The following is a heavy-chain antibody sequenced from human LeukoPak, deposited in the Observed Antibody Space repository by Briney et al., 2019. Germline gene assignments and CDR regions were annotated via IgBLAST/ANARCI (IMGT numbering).Heavy chain of an antibody. V-gene: IGHV4-39*07. CDR2: IYYSGST. D-gene: IGHD3-3*01. J-gene: IGHJ4*02. Sequence: SETLSLTCIVSGGSISSSSYYWGWIRQPPGKGLEWIGSIYYSGSTNYNPSLKSRVTISVDTSKNQFSLKLSSVTAADTAVYYCARGSVTMPYYFDYWGQGTLVTVSS. CDR1: GGSISSSSYY. CDR3: ARGSVTMPYYFDY.